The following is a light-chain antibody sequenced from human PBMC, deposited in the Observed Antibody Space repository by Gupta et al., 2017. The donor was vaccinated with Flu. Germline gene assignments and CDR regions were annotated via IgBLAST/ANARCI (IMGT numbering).Light chain of an antibody. CDR3: RVSDTSRAHYV. V-gene: IGLV3-21*02. CDR2: YDS. J-gene: IGLJ1*01. CDR1: NIGSKS. Sequence: SYVLTHPPSVSVAPGQTAMITCGGNNIGSKSVHWYQQKPAQAPVLVVVYDSDRPSGINERFLCYNAGNNTTPRTSTVESGDEADDYCRVSDTSRAHYVFGTGTKVTVL.